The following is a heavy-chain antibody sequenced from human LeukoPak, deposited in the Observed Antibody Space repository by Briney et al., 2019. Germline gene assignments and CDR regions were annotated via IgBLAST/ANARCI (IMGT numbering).Heavy chain of an antibody. CDR1: GGSFSGYY. D-gene: IGHD5-24*01. Sequence: PSETLSLTCAVYGGSFSGYYWSWIRQPPGKGLEWIGEINRGGSTNYHPSLKSRVTISVDTSKNQFSLKLSSVTAADTAVYYCARAVDENRDGYNFAPYYFDYWGQGTLVTVSS. J-gene: IGHJ4*02. CDR3: ARAVDENRDGYNFAPYYFDY. V-gene: IGHV4-34*01. CDR2: INRGGST.